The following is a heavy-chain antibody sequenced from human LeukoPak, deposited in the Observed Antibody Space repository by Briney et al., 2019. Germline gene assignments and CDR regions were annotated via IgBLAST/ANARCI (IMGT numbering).Heavy chain of an antibody. J-gene: IGHJ4*02. V-gene: IGHV3-7*01. CDR1: GLTFSSYW. CDR2: IKHDGSDK. Sequence: PGGSLRLSCTVSGLTFSSYWMTWVRQAPGKGLEWVANIKHDGSDKKYVDSVMGRFTISRDNAKNSLFLQMNSLRGEDTAMYYCARGGSSRFAYWGQGTQVTVSS. D-gene: IGHD1-26*01. CDR3: ARGGSSRFAY.